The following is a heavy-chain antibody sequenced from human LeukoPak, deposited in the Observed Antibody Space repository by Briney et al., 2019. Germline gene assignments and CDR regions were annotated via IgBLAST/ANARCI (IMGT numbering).Heavy chain of an antibody. D-gene: IGHD3-9*01. J-gene: IGHJ4*02. CDR2: IYSSGSS. Sequence: SETLSLTCTVSGDSISSYYWSWIRQSAGKGLEWIGRIYSSGSSNYNPSLKSRVTMSVDTSKNQFSLKLSSVTAADTAVYYCARDDFDRLFPQYWGQGTLVTVSS. V-gene: IGHV4-4*07. CDR1: GDSISSYY. CDR3: ARDDFDRLFPQY.